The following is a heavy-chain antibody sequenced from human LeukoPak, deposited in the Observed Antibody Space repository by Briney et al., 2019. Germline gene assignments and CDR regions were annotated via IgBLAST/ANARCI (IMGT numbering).Heavy chain of an antibody. Sequence: GASVKVSCKASGYTFTSYGISWVRQSPGQGLEWMGWISAYNGNTNYAQNVQGRVTMTTDTSTTTAYMELRSLRSDDTAAYYCSPFGVVSPHDGFDIWGQGTMVTVSS. CDR3: SPFGVVSPHDGFDI. CDR2: ISAYNGNT. J-gene: IGHJ3*02. CDR1: GYTFTSYG. V-gene: IGHV1-18*01. D-gene: IGHD3-3*01.